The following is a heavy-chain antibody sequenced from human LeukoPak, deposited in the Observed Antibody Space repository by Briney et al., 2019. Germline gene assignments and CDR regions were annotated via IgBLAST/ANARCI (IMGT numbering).Heavy chain of an antibody. Sequence: QTLSLTCTVSGGSISSGGYYWSWIRQHPGKGLEWVGYIYYSGSTYYNPSLKSRVTISVDTSKNQFSLKLSSVTAADTAVYYCARSTVATSIPDYWGQGTLVTVSS. D-gene: IGHD5-12*01. CDR1: GGSISSGGYY. CDR3: ARSTVATSIPDY. CDR2: IYYSGST. J-gene: IGHJ4*02. V-gene: IGHV4-31*03.